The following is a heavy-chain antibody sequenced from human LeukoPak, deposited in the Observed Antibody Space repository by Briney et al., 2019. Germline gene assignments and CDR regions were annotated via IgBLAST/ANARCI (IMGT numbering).Heavy chain of an antibody. CDR3: ARGVVVVAATHHDY. CDR1: GGSISSYY. J-gene: IGHJ4*02. Sequence: SETLSLTCTVSGGSISSYYWSWIRQPPGKGLEWIGEINHSGSTNYNPSLKSRVTISVDTSKNQFSLKLSSVTAADTAVYYCARGVVVVAATHHDYWGQGTLVTVSS. V-gene: IGHV4-34*01. CDR2: INHSGST. D-gene: IGHD2-15*01.